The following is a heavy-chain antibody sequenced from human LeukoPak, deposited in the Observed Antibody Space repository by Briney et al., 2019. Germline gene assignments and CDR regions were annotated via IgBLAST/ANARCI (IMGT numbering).Heavy chain of an antibody. J-gene: IGHJ4*02. V-gene: IGHV3-74*01. CDR1: GFTFSSYW. CDR2: IKSDGSST. CDR3: TRVGYIDEGIDY. Sequence: GGSLRLSCAASGFTFSSYWMHWVRQGPGKGLVWVSRIKSDGSSTTYADSVKGRLTISRDNAKNSLYLQMNSLRAEDTAIYYCTRVGYIDEGIDYWGQGTLVTVSS. D-gene: IGHD5-24*01.